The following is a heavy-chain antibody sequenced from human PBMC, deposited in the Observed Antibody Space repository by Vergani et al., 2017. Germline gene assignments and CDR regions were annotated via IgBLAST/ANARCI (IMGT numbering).Heavy chain of an antibody. D-gene: IGHD3-16*02. CDR2: INWNGGST. V-gene: IGHV3-20*04. CDR1: GFTFDDYG. CDR3: ARGWSSYDYVWGSYRYRYYGMDV. J-gene: IGHJ6*02. Sequence: EVQLVESGGGVVRPGGSLRLSCAASGFTFDDYGMSWVRQAPGKGLEWVSGINWNGGSTGYADSVKGRFTISRDNAKNSLYLQMNSLRAEDTALYYCARGWSSYDYVWGSYRYRYYGMDVWGQGTTVTVSS.